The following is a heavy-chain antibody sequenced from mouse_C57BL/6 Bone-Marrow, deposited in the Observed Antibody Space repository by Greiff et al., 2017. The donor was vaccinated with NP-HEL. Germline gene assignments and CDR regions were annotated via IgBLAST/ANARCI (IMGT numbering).Heavy chain of an antibody. CDR1: GFNINDYY. CDR3: AGHCGSSPFAY. J-gene: IGHJ3*01. Sequence: VQLQQSGAELVKPGASVKLSCTASGFNINDYYMHWVKQRPEQGLEWIGRIDPEDGETKYAPKFQGKATITADTSSNTAYLQLSSLTSEDTAVYYGAGHCGSSPFAYWGQGTLVTVSA. CDR2: IDPEDGET. V-gene: IGHV14-2*01. D-gene: IGHD1-1*01.